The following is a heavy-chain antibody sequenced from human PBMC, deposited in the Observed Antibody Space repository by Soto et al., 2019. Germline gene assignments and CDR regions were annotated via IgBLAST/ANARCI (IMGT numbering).Heavy chain of an antibody. CDR1: GYTFTSYA. D-gene: IGHD2-15*01. V-gene: IGHV1-3*01. CDR2: INAGNGNT. J-gene: IGHJ4*02. CDR3: ARDDCSGGSCYFDP. Sequence: ASVKVSCKASGYTFTSYAMHWVRQAPGQRLEWMGWINAGNGNTKYSQKFQGRVTITRDTSTSTAYMELSRLRSDDTAVYYCARDDCSGGSCYFDPWGQGTLVTVSS.